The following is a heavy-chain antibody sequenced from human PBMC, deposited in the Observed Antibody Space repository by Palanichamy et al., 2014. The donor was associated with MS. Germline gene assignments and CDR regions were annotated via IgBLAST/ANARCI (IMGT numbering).Heavy chain of an antibody. CDR1: GASIKNYY. Sequence: QVQLQESGPGLVKPSETLSLTCTVSGASIKNYYWNWIRQPPGKGLGWIGYIYYSGTTDYNPSLKSRVTIAIDTSRNQFSLKLNSVTAADTAVYYCAREREVGNDYGDSGFASWGQGTLVTVSS. CDR3: AREREVGNDYGDSGFAS. V-gene: IGHV4-59*01. CDR2: IYYSGTT. D-gene: IGHD4-17*01. J-gene: IGHJ4*02.